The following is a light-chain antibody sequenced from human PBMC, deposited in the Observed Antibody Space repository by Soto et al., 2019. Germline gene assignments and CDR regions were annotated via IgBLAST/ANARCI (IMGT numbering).Light chain of an antibody. CDR1: SSNIGAGYD. Sequence: QSVLTQPPSVSGAPGQRVTISCTGSSSNIGAGYDVHWYQQLPGKAPKLLIYGNSNRPSGVPDRFSGSRSGTSASLAITGLQAEDEADYYGQSSDSSLSGSVVFGGGTKLTVL. V-gene: IGLV1-40*01. J-gene: IGLJ3*02. CDR2: GNS. CDR3: QSSDSSLSGSVV.